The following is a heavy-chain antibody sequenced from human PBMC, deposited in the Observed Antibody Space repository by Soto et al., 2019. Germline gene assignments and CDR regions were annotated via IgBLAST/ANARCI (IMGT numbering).Heavy chain of an antibody. Sequence: GGSLRLSCAASGFTVSSSYMNWVRQAPGKGLEWVSIIYSGGGTYYADSVKGRFTISRDNSKNTLYLQMNSLRAEDTAVCYCARSSGGSYHSHAFDIWGKGTMVTVSS. J-gene: IGHJ3*02. CDR1: GFTVSSSY. CDR3: ARSSGGSYHSHAFDI. V-gene: IGHV3-53*01. D-gene: IGHD3-16*02. CDR2: IYSGGGT.